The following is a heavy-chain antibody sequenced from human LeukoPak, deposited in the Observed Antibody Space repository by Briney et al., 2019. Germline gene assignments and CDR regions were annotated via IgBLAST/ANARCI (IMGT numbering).Heavy chain of an antibody. V-gene: IGHV4-59*12. CDR2: NHYTGTS. CDR3: ARDSGTTGEVRFDP. Sequence: SETLSLTCTVSGDSISTYYWSWVRQPPGKGLEWIGYNHYTGTSNYNPSLKSRVTMSLDTSKNQFSLKLSSVTAADTAVYYCARDSGTTGEVRFDPWGQGTLVTVSS. D-gene: IGHD3-10*01. J-gene: IGHJ5*02. CDR1: GDSISTYY.